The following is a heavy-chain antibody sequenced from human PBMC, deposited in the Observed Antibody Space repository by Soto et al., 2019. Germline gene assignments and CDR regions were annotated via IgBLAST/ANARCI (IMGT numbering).Heavy chain of an antibody. CDR2: IYHSGTT. D-gene: IGHD2-2*01. V-gene: IGHV4-31*01. Sequence: QVQLQESGPGLVKPSQTLSLTCTVSGGSISSGGYYWSWIRQLPGKGLEWIGYIYHSGTTYYNPSLTSLVTVSVDTSQNPFSLKLNSVPAADTAVFYCARVRGPQLLGSFDPWGQGSLVTVSS. CDR3: ARVRGPQLLGSFDP. J-gene: IGHJ5*02. CDR1: GGSISSGGYY.